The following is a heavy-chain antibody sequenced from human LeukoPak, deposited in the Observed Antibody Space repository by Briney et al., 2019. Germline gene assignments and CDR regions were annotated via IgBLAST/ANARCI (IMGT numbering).Heavy chain of an antibody. Sequence: PSETLSLTCTVSGGSISSYYWSWIRQPPGKGLEWIGRIYTSGSTNYNPSLKSRVTISVDTSKNQFSLKLSSVTAADTAVYYCARDGPLYYDFWSGSRGFDYWGQGTLVTVSS. CDR3: ARDGPLYYDFWSGSRGFDY. J-gene: IGHJ4*02. CDR1: GGSISSYY. D-gene: IGHD3-3*01. V-gene: IGHV4-4*08. CDR2: IYTSGST.